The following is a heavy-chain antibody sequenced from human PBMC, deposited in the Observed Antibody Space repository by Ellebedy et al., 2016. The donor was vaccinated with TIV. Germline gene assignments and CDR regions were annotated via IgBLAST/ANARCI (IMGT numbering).Heavy chain of an antibody. J-gene: IGHJ5*02. CDR3: AKDRASGRSRTGWFDP. D-gene: IGHD2-15*01. CDR2: IASDGSNQ. Sequence: GGSLRLSXAGSGFSLSSYGMHWVRQAPGKGLEWVAVIASDGSNQYYADSVKGRFTISRDNAKNTLYLQMNSLRPEDTAVYYCAKDRASGRSRTGWFDPWGQGTLVTVSS. CDR1: GFSLSSYG. V-gene: IGHV3-30*18.